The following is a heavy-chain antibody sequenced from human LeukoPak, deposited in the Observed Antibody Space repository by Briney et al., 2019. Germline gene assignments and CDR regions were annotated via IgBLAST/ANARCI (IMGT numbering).Heavy chain of an antibody. CDR2: LSASGGST. CDR1: GITLSNYG. V-gene: IGHV3-23*01. CDR3: AKRGVVIRVILVGFHKEAYYFDS. Sequence: GESLRLSCAISGITLSNYGMSWVRQPPGKGLEWVAGLSASGGSTNYADSVKGRFTISRDNPKNTLYLQMNSLRAEDTAVYFCAKRGVVIRVILVGFHKEAYYFDSWGQGALVTVSS. D-gene: IGHD3-10*01. J-gene: IGHJ4*02.